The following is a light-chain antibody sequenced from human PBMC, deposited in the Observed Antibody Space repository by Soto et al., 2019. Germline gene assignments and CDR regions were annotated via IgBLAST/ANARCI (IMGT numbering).Light chain of an antibody. J-gene: IGLJ2*01. CDR3: ATWDDGLGVYVV. CDR2: MNN. V-gene: IGLV1-47*01. Sequence: QSVLTQPPSASGTPGQRVTISCSGSSSNIGSNYVYWYQQLPGTAPKLLIYMNNQRPSGVPDRFSGSKSGTSASLAISGRRSDGEADYYCATWDDGLGVYVVFGGGTKLTVL. CDR1: SSNIGSNY.